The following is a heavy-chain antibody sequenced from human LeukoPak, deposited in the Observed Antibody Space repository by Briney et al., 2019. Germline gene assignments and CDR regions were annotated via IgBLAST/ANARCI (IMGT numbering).Heavy chain of an antibody. V-gene: IGHV3-23*01. D-gene: IGHD1-26*01. Sequence: GGSLRLSCAASGFTFSSYAMSWVRQAPGKGLEWVSSISGSGGSTYYADSVKGRFTISRDNSKNTLYVQMNSLRAEDMAVYSCAKGLQWELPFDYWGQGTLVTVSS. CDR1: GFTFSSYA. CDR2: ISGSGGST. CDR3: AKGLQWELPFDY. J-gene: IGHJ4*02.